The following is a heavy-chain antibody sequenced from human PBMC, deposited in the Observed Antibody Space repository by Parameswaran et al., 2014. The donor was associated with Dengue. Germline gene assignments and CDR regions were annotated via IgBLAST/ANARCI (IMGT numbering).Heavy chain of an antibody. D-gene: IGHD3-3*01. CDR3: ALEQPGGYFDY. J-gene: IGHJ4*02. Sequence: RWIRQPPGKGLEWIGYIYYSGSTNYNPSLKSRVTISVDTSKNQFSLKLSSVTAADTAVYYCALEQPGGYFDYWGQGTLVTVSS. CDR2: IYYSGST. V-gene: IGHV4-59*01.